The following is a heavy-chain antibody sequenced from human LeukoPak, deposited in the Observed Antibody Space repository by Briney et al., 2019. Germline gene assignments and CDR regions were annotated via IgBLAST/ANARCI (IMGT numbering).Heavy chain of an antibody. Sequence: GGSLRLFCAASGFTFSSYSMNWVRQAPGKGLEWVSSISSSSSYIYYADSVKGRFTISRDNAKNSLYLQMNSLRAEDTAVYYCARNHYDILTGPRSWGQGTLVTVSS. CDR2: ISSSSSYI. V-gene: IGHV3-21*01. CDR1: GFTFSSYS. CDR3: ARNHYDILTGPRS. D-gene: IGHD3-9*01. J-gene: IGHJ5*02.